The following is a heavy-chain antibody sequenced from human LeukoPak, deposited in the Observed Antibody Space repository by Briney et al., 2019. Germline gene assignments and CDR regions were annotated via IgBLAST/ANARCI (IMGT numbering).Heavy chain of an antibody. J-gene: IGHJ4*02. CDR1: GYTFTGYY. V-gene: IGHV1-2*04. CDR2: INPNSDGT. CDR3: AREDSIAAGFDY. D-gene: IGHD6-13*01. Sequence: ASVKVSCKASGYTFTGYYMHWVRQAPGQGLEWMGWINPNSDGTNYAQKFQGWVTMTRDTSISTAYMELSRLRSDDTAVYYCAREDSIAAGFDYWGQGTLVTVSS.